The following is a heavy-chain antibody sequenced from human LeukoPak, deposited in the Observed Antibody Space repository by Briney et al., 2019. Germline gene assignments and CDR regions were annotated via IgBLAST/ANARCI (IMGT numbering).Heavy chain of an antibody. J-gene: IGHJ4*02. CDR3: ARGDSYGYQYRFDY. V-gene: IGHV1-69*13. CDR2: IIPIFGTT. Sequence: GASVKVSCKASGGTFNSYAISWVRRAPGQELEWMGGIIPIFGTTNYAQKFQGRVTITADESTSTAYMELSSLRSEDTAVYYCARGDSYGYQYRFDYWGQGTLVTVSS. CDR1: GGTFNSYA. D-gene: IGHD5-18*01.